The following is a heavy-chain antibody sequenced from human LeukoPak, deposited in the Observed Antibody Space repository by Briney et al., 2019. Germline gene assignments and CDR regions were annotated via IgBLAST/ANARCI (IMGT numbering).Heavy chain of an antibody. V-gene: IGHV4-59*01. Sequence: PSETLSLTCTVSGGSISSYYRSWIRQPPGKGLEWIGYIYYSGSANYNPSLKSRVTISVDTSKNQFSLKLSSVTAADTAVYYCARGELLRYWFDPWGQGTLVTVSS. CDR2: IYYSGSA. CDR1: GGSISSYY. J-gene: IGHJ5*02. CDR3: ARGELLRYWFDP. D-gene: IGHD1-26*01.